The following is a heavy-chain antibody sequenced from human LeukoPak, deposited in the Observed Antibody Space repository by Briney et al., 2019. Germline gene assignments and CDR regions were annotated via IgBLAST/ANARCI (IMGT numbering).Heavy chain of an antibody. J-gene: IGHJ6*03. CDR2: INTNTGNP. Sequence: GASVKVSCKTSGYTFSSYAMNWVRQAPGQGLEWVGWINTNTGNPTYAQGFTGRFVFSLDTSVSTAYLQISSLKAEDTAVYYCAREGHQLLGYMDVWGKGTTVTVSS. CDR1: GYTFSSYA. D-gene: IGHD2-2*01. CDR3: AREGHQLLGYMDV. V-gene: IGHV7-4-1*02.